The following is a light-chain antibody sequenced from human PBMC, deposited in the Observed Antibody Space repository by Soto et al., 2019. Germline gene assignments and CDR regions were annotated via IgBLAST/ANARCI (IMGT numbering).Light chain of an antibody. J-gene: IGKJ5*01. CDR2: DAS. V-gene: IGKV1-5*01. Sequence: DIQMTQSPSTLSASVGDRVTITCRASQTINSWLAWYQQKPGKAPKVLIFDASSLKTGVPSRCSGSGSGTEFTLTISNLQPDDVETYDCQQYGSSTSTFGQGTRLEIK. CDR3: QQYGSSTST. CDR1: QTINSW.